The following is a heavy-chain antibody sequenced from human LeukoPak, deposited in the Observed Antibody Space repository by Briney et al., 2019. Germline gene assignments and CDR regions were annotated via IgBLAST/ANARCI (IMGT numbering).Heavy chain of an antibody. V-gene: IGHV1-69*01. CDR1: GGTFSSYA. J-gene: IGHJ4*02. CDR3: ARVNTAMADPIDY. CDR2: IIPIFGTA. D-gene: IGHD5-18*01. Sequence: SVKVSCKASGGTFSSYAISWVRQAPGQGLEWMGGIIPIFGTANYAQKFQGRVTITADESTSTAYMELSSLRSEDTAVYYCARVNTAMADPIDYWGQGTLVAVSS.